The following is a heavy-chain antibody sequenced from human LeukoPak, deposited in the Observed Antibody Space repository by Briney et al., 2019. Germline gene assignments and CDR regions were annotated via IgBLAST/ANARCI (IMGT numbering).Heavy chain of an antibody. CDR3: ARDVVGSLDY. CDR2: IKGDESAK. CDR1: GFTFSTYW. D-gene: IGHD1-26*01. V-gene: IGHV3-7*01. Sequence: GGSLRLSCAASGFTFSTYWMAWVRPAPGKGLEWVANIKGDESAKHQADSVKGRFTISRDNAQNSVYLQMSSLRGEDTAVYYCARDVVGSLDYWGQGTLVTVSS. J-gene: IGHJ4*02.